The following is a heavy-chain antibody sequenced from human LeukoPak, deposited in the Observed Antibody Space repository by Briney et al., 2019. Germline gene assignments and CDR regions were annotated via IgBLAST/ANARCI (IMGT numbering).Heavy chain of an antibody. V-gene: IGHV4-34*01. CDR2: INHSGIT. Sequence: PSETLSLTCAVYGGSFSGYYWSWIRQPPGKGLEWTGEINHSGITNYNPSLKSRVTISVDRSKNQFSLKLSSVTAADTAVYYCATTYSNYYYDYLDVWGKGTTVTVSS. CDR1: GGSFSGYY. D-gene: IGHD4-11*01. CDR3: ATTYSNYYYDYLDV. J-gene: IGHJ6*03.